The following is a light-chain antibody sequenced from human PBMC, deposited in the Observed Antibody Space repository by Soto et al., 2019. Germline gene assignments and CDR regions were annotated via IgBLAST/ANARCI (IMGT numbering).Light chain of an antibody. Sequence: EIVLTQSPDTLSLSPGERATLSCRASQSVGSNYLAWYQQKPGQAPRLLMYDASGRASGIPDRFSGSGSGTDFTLTISRLEPEDFAVYYCQVYVRSPLFGGGTKVEI. J-gene: IGKJ4*01. CDR3: QVYVRSPL. V-gene: IGKV3-20*01. CDR1: QSVGSNY. CDR2: DAS.